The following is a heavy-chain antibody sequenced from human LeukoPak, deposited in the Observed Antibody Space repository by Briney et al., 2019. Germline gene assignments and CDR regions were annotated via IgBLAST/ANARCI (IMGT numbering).Heavy chain of an antibody. V-gene: IGHV3-9*01. CDR2: ISWNSGSI. J-gene: IGHJ4*02. CDR3: AKFQGPNYYDSSGYYYFDY. Sequence: GGSLRLSCAASGFTLDDYAMHWVGQAPGKGLEWVSGISWNSGSIGYADSVKGRFTISRDNAKNSLYLQMNSLRAEDTALYYCAKFQGPNYYDSSGYYYFDYWGQGTLVTVSS. D-gene: IGHD3-22*01. CDR1: GFTLDDYA.